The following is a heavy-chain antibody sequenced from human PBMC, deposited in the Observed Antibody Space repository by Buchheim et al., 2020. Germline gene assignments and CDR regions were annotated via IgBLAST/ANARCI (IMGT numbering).Heavy chain of an antibody. Sequence: EVQLVQSGAEVKKPGESLRISCKGSGYSFTSYWISWVRQMPGKGLEWMGRNDPSDSYTNYSPSFQGHVTISADKSISTAYPQWSSLKASDTAMYYCARLRAGSIFGVVIGERSLDYWGQGTL. CDR1: GYSFTSYW. CDR3: ARLRAGSIFGVVIGERSLDY. J-gene: IGHJ4*02. D-gene: IGHD3-3*01. V-gene: IGHV5-10-1*03. CDR2: NDPSDSYT.